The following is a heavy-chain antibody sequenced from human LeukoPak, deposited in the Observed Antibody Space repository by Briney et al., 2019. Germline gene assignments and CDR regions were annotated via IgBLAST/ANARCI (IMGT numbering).Heavy chain of an antibody. V-gene: IGHV3-53*05. CDR1: GFTVSSNY. CDR2: IYSGGST. J-gene: IGHJ6*03. D-gene: IGHD2-2*01. Sequence: GGSLRLSCAASGFTVSSNYMSWVRQAPGKGLEWVSVIYSGGSTYYADSVKGRFTISRDNSKNTLYLQMNSLRAEDTAVYYCAKDGLVVPAAGFAPTGPYYYYYMDVWGKGTTVTVSS. CDR3: AKDGLVVPAAGFAPTGPYYYYYMDV.